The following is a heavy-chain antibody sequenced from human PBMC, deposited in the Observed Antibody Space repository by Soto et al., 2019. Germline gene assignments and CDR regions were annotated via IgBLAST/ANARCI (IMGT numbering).Heavy chain of an antibody. Sequence: SETLSLTCTVSGGSISSSSYYWGWIRQPPGKGLEWIGSIYYSGSTYYNPSLKSRVTISVDTSKNQFSLKLSSVTAADTAVYYCARQAVEDLWGDYWGQGTLVTVSS. J-gene: IGHJ4*02. D-gene: IGHD3-16*01. CDR2: IYYSGST. CDR1: GGSISSSSYY. CDR3: ARQAVEDLWGDY. V-gene: IGHV4-39*01.